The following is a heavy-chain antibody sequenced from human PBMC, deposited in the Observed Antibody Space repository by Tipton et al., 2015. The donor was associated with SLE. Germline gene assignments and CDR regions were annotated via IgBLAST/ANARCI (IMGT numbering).Heavy chain of an antibody. Sequence: LRLSCTVSGGSISSGDYFWSWIRQPPGRGLEWIGYIYYSGTTYYNPSLESRVTISVDKAKNQFSLKLTSVTAADTAVYYCARGHIGWGFDPWGRGTLVTVSS. CDR2: IYYSGTT. CDR3: ARGHIGWGFDP. J-gene: IGHJ5*02. D-gene: IGHD1-26*01. CDR1: GGSISSGDYF. V-gene: IGHV4-30-4*01.